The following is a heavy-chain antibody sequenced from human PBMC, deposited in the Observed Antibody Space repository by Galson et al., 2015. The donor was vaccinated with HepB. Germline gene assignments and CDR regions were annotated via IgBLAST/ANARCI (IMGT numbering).Heavy chain of an antibody. CDR1: GYTFTSYG. D-gene: IGHD1-14*01. J-gene: IGHJ1*01. V-gene: IGHV1-18*04. CDR2: ISAYNGNT. CDR3: ARAFSGEPNLQYFFY. Sequence: QSGAEVKKPGASVKVSCKASGYTFTSYGISWVRQAPGQGLEWMGWISAYNGNTNYAQKLQGRVTMTTDTSTSTAYMELRSLRSDDTAVYYCARAFSGEPNLQYFFYWGQGTLVTVSS.